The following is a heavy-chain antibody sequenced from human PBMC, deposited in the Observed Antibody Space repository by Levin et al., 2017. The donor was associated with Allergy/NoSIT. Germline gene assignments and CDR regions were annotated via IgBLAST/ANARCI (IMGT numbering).Heavy chain of an antibody. D-gene: IGHD3-10*01. J-gene: IGHJ4*02. Sequence: GGSLRLSCAASGFTFSTYSMNWVRQAPGKGLEWVSSISSGSSYIYYADSVKGRFTISRDNAKHSLYLQMNSLRAEDTAVYYCARLSTDGSGSYLDYWGQGTLVTVSS. CDR2: ISSGSSYI. V-gene: IGHV3-21*01. CDR1: GFTFSTYS. CDR3: ARLSTDGSGSYLDY.